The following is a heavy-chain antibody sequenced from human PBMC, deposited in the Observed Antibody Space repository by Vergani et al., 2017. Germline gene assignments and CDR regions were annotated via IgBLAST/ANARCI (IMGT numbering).Heavy chain of an antibody. Sequence: EVQLVESGGGLVKPGGSLRLSCAASGFTFSSYSMNWVRQAPGKGLEWVSSISSSSSYIYYADSVKGRFTLSRDNAKNSLYLQMNSLRAEDTAVYYCARDRRGEWVLLGAVDIWGQGTMVTVSS. CDR3: ARDRRGEWVLLGAVDI. CDR2: ISSSSSYI. V-gene: IGHV3-21*01. CDR1: GFTFSSYS. J-gene: IGHJ3*02. D-gene: IGHD1-26*01.